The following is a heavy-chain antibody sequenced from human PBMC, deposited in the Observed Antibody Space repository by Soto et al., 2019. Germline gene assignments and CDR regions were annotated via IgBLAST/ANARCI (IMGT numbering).Heavy chain of an antibody. CDR2: IYYSGST. Sequence: QVQLQESGPGLVKPSQTLSLTCTVSGGSISSGGYYWSWIRQHPGKGLDWIGYIYYSGSTYYNPSLKSRVTISVDTSKNQFSLKLSSVTAADTAVYYCARKSRPHSYGSPLGDFDYWGQGTLVTVSS. V-gene: IGHV4-31*03. D-gene: IGHD5-18*01. CDR3: ARKSRPHSYGSPLGDFDY. CDR1: GGSISSGGYY. J-gene: IGHJ4*02.